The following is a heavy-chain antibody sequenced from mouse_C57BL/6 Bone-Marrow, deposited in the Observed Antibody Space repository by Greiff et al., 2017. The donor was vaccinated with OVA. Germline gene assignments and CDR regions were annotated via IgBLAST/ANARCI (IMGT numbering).Heavy chain of an antibody. J-gene: IGHJ3*01. D-gene: IGHD2-3*01. CDR1: EYEFPSHD. CDR2: INSDGGST. V-gene: IGHV5-2*01. Sequence: EVKLMESGGGLVQPGESLKLSCESNEYEFPSHDMSWVRKTPEKRLELVAAINSDGGSTYYPDTMERRFIISRDNTKKTLYLQMSSLRSEDTALYYCARAYDGYYGFAYWGQGTLVTVSA. CDR3: ARAYDGYYGFAY.